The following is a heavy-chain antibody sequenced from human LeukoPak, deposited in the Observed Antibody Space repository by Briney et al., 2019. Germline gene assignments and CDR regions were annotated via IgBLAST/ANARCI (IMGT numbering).Heavy chain of an antibody. CDR1: GFTFSTYA. V-gene: IGHV3-23*01. D-gene: IGHD3-22*01. CDR3: AKAPIYDSSGTSFDY. Sequence: GGSLRLSCAASGFTFSTYAMSWVRQAPGKGLEWVSSVSTSGGDTYNADSVKGRFTISRDNSKNTLYLQMNSLRAEDTAVYYCAKAPIYDSSGTSFDYWGQGTLVTVS. CDR2: VSTSGGDT. J-gene: IGHJ4*02.